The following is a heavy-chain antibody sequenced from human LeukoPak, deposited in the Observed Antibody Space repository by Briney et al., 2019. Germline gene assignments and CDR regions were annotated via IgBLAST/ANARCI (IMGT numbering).Heavy chain of an antibody. CDR2: VNPNSGGT. J-gene: IGHJ4*02. D-gene: IGHD6-19*01. V-gene: IGHV1-2*04. CDR1: GYTFTGYY. CDR3: ARAGIAVAGPFDY. Sequence: ASVKVSCKASGYTFTGYYMHWVRQAPGQGLEWMGWVNPNSGGTNYAQKFQGWVTMTRDTSISTAYMELNSLRAEDTAVYYCARAGIAVAGPFDYWGQGTLVTVSS.